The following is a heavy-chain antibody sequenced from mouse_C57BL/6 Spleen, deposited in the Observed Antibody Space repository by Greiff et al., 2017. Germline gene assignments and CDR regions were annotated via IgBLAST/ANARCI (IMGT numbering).Heavy chain of an antibody. Sequence: EVQLQQSGPELVKPGASVKISCKASGYSFTGYYMNWVKQSPEKSLEWIGEIKPSTGGTTYNQKFKAKATLTVDKSSSTAYMQLKSLTSEDSAVYYCASGYYGSSLDYWGQGTTLTVSS. J-gene: IGHJ2*01. V-gene: IGHV1-42*01. CDR1: GYSFTGYY. CDR3: ASGYYGSSLDY. D-gene: IGHD1-1*01. CDR2: IKPSTGGT.